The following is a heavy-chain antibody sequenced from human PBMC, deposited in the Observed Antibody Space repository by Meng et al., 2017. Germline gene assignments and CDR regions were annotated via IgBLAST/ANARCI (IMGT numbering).Heavy chain of an antibody. CDR1: GFTFSSYA. V-gene: IGHV3-30*04. CDR2: ISYDGSNK. CDR3: ARDYFRRGYTRLGRGFDY. J-gene: IGHJ4*02. D-gene: IGHD2-2*02. Sequence: LKISCAASGFTFSSYAMHWVRQAPGKGLEWVAVISYDGSNKYYADSVKGRFTISRDNSKNTLYLQMNSLRAEDTAVYYCARDYFRRGYTRLGRGFDYWGQGTLVTVSS.